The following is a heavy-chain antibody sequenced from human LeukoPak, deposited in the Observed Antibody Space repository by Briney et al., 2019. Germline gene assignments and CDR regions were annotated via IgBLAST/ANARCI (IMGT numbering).Heavy chain of an antibody. CDR2: IYYSGST. CDR3: ARLEGSGWYGVFDY. V-gene: IGHV4-39*01. CDR1: GGSISSSSYY. D-gene: IGHD6-19*01. Sequence: SETLSLTCTVSGGSISSSSYYWGWIRQPPGKGLEWIGSIYYSGSTYYNPSLKSRVTISVDTSKNQFSLKLSSVTAADTAVYYCARLEGSGWYGVFDYWGQGTLVTVSS. J-gene: IGHJ4*02.